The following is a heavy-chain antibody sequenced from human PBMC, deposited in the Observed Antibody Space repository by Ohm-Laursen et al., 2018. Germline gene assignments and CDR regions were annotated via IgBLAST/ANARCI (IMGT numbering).Heavy chain of an antibody. Sequence: GASVKVSCKASGYTFTGYYMHWVRQAPGQGLEWMGWINPNIGGTKYAQKFQGRVTMTRETSISTAYMELSRLRSDDTAVYYCARDIYCSTTNCYTDLLGNWLDPWGQGTLVTVSS. D-gene: IGHD2-2*02. CDR1: GYTFTGYY. CDR3: ARDIYCSTTNCYTDLLGNWLDP. V-gene: IGHV1-2*02. J-gene: IGHJ5*02. CDR2: INPNIGGT.